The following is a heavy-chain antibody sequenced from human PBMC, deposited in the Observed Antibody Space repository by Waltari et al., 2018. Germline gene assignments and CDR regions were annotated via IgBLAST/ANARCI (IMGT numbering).Heavy chain of an antibody. CDR2: FDPEEGET. D-gene: IGHD3-3*01. Sequence: VQLIQSGAEVKKPGATVKISCKASAHTFTDYYIHWVRQAPGKGLEWMGGFDPEEGETIYAQKFQGRVTMTEDTSTDTAYMRLSSLRAEDAAVYYCATGHVLRFLEWLNYWGQGTLVTVSS. CDR1: AHTFTDYY. J-gene: IGHJ4*02. V-gene: IGHV1-24*01. CDR3: ATGHVLRFLEWLNY.